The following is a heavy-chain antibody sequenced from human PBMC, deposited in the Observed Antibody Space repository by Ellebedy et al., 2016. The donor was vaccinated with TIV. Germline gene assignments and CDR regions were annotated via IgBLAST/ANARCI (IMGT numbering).Heavy chain of an antibody. Sequence: GESLKISCAASGFTFTTYWMHWARQAPGKGPVWISRIDSDGSTTYADSVQGRFTISRDNAKNTLYLQMNSLRVEDTAVYYCARDGYFHDGFDYWGQGTPVTVSS. CDR2: IDSDGST. V-gene: IGHV3-74*01. D-gene: IGHD2-15*01. CDR3: ARDGYFHDGFDY. J-gene: IGHJ4*02. CDR1: GFTFTTYW.